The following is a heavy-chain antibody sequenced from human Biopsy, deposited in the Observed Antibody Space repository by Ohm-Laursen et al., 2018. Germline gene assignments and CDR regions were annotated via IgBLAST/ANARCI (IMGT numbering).Heavy chain of an antibody. CDR1: DKSINKYY. J-gene: IGHJ4*02. CDR3: AREKYDGSDHYSSPFDS. V-gene: IGHV4-4*07. Sequence: GTLSLTCTVTDKSINKYYWSWLRQPAGKGLEYIGRILFSGDTNPDYNPSLKSRVTMSVDTSKNQFSLKVTSVTAADTAAYYCAREKYDGSDHYSSPFDSWGQGALVTVSS. CDR2: ILFSGDT. D-gene: IGHD3-22*01.